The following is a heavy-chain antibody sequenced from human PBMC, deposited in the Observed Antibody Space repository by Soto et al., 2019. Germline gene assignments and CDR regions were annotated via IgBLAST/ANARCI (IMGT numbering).Heavy chain of an antibody. D-gene: IGHD6-13*01. CDR3: ATGIAAPYYFDY. J-gene: IGHJ4*02. V-gene: IGHV3-64*02. CDR1: GFTFSSYA. Sequence: PGGSLRLSCAASGFTFSSYAMHWVRQAPGKGLEYVSAISSNGGSTYYADSVKGRFTISRDNSKNTLYLQMGSLRAEDMAVYYCATGIAAPYYFDYWGQGTLVTVSS. CDR2: ISSNGGST.